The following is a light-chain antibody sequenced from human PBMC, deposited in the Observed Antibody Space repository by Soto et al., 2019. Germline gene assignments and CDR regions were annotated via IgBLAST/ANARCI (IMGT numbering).Light chain of an antibody. J-gene: IGKJ1*01. V-gene: IGKV3-11*01. CDR2: DAY. CDR3: QQSYSAPPT. CDR1: QSFRGL. Sequence: EVVLTQSPVTLSLSPGERATLSCRASQSFRGLLAWYQQKPGQAPRLLIYDAYNRATGIPPRFSGSGSGTDFTLTISSLEPEDSAVYYCQQSYSAPPTFGQGTKVEI.